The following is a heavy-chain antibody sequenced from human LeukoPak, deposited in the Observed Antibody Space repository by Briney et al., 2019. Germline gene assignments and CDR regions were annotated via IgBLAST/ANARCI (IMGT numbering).Heavy chain of an antibody. Sequence: ASVKVSCKASGYTFTGYYMHWVRQAPGQGLEWMGWINPNSGDTNYAHKFQGRVAMTRDTSISTAYMELSRLTSDDTAVYYCARGFYDPWDYWGQGTLVTVSS. V-gene: IGHV1-2*07. J-gene: IGHJ4*02. CDR3: ARGFYDPWDY. D-gene: IGHD2/OR15-2a*01. CDR2: INPNSGDT. CDR1: GYTFTGYY.